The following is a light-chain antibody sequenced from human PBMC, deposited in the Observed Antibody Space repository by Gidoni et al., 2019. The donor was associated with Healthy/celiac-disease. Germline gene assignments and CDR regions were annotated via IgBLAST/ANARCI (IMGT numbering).Light chain of an antibody. Sequence: DIQLTQSPSFLSASVGDRVTITCRASQGISSYLAWYQQKPGKAPKLLIYAASTLQSGVPSRFSGSGSGTAFTLTISSLHPEDFATYCCQQLNSFGGGTKVEIK. CDR1: QGISSY. CDR2: AAS. V-gene: IGKV1-9*01. J-gene: IGKJ4*01. CDR3: QQLNS.